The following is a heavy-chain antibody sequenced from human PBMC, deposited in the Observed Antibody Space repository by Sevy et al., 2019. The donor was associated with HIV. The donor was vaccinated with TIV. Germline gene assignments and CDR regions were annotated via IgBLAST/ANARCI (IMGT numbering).Heavy chain of an antibody. CDR1: GFTFSDYY. J-gene: IGHJ4*02. CDR2: ISSSSSST. D-gene: IGHD6-19*01. V-gene: IGHV3-11*06. Sequence: GGSLRLSCAASGFTFSDYYMSWIRQAPGKGLEWVSYISSSSSSTNYADSVKGRFTISRDNAKNSLYLQMNSLRAEDTAVYYCARGGGTAVFDYWGQGTLVTVSS. CDR3: ARGGGTAVFDY.